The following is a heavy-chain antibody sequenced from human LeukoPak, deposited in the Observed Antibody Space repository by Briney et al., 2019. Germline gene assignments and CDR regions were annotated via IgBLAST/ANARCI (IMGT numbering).Heavy chain of an antibody. Sequence: GRSLRLSCAASGFTFSSYAMHWVRQAPGKGLEWVAVISYDGSNKYYADSVKGRFTISRDNSKNTLYLQMNSLRAEDTAVYYCARDPGDPGIAVAGTGGLDYWGQGTLVTVSS. CDR2: ISYDGSNK. CDR3: ARDPGDPGIAVAGTGGLDY. D-gene: IGHD6-19*01. J-gene: IGHJ4*02. CDR1: GFTFSSYA. V-gene: IGHV3-30-3*01.